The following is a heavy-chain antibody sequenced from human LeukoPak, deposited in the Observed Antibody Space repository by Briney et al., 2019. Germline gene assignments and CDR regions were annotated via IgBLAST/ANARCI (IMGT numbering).Heavy chain of an antibody. V-gene: IGHV4-31*03. Sequence: SQTLSLTCTVSGGSISSGNYYWTWIRQHPGKGLEWIGYISYSGSTYYNPSLKSRVTLSVDTSKNQFSLKLSSVTAADTAVYYCARTGVTAIYWGQGTLVTVSS. D-gene: IGHD2-21*02. J-gene: IGHJ4*02. CDR3: ARTGVTAIY. CDR2: ISYSGST. CDR1: GGSISSGNYY.